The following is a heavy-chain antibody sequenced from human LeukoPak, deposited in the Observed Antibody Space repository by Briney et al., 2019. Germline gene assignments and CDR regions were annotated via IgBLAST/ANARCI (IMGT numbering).Heavy chain of an antibody. CDR1: GDSLSSSSYY. CDR2: IYYSGST. D-gene: IGHD3-22*01. J-gene: IGHJ4*02. V-gene: IGHV4-39*01. CDR3: ARFRGHYYDSSGYYYFDY. Sequence: PSETLSLTCTVSGDSLSSSSYYWGWNRQPPGKGLEWIGSIYYSGSTYYNPSLKSRVTISVDTSKNQFSLRLSSVTAADTALYYCARFRGHYYDSSGYYYFDYWGQGTLVIVSS.